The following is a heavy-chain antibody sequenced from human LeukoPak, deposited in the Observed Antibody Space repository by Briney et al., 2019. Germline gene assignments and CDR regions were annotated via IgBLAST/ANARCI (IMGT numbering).Heavy chain of an antibody. CDR3: ARGRDYYDYVWGSYRSHYYFDY. V-gene: IGHV4-39*01. CDR1: GGSISSSSYY. Sequence: PSETLSLTCTVSGGSISSSSYYWGWIRQPPGKGLEWIGSIYYSGSTYYNPSLKSRVTISVDTSKNQFSLKLSSVTAADTAVYYCARGRDYYDYVWGSYRSHYYFDYWGQGTLVTVSS. D-gene: IGHD3-16*02. CDR2: IYYSGST. J-gene: IGHJ4*02.